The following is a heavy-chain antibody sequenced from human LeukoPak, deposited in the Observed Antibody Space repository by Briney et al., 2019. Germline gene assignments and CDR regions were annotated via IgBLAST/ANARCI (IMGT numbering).Heavy chain of an antibody. Sequence: GGSLRLSCAASGFTFDDYAMHWVRQAPGKGLEWVPGISWNSGSIGYADSVKGRFTISRDNAKNSLYLQMNSLRAEDMALYYCAKDEGRYSYGFLDAFDFWGQGTMVTVSS. CDR1: GFTFDDYA. D-gene: IGHD5-18*01. V-gene: IGHV3-9*03. J-gene: IGHJ3*01. CDR3: AKDEGRYSYGFLDAFDF. CDR2: ISWNSGSI.